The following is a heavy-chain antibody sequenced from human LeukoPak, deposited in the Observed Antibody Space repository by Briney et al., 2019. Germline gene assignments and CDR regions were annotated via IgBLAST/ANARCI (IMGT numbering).Heavy chain of an antibody. CDR1: RFTFNSYA. CDR2: ISGSGDST. D-gene: IGHD1-14*01. J-gene: IGHJ4*02. Sequence: QTGGSLRLSCAASRFTFNSYAMSWVRQAPGKGLEWVSTISGSGDSTWYADSVQGRFTISRDNSKYTLYLQMNSLRTEDTAIYYCAKDMTTATLFDYWGQGTLVTVSS. CDR3: AKDMTTATLFDY. V-gene: IGHV3-23*01.